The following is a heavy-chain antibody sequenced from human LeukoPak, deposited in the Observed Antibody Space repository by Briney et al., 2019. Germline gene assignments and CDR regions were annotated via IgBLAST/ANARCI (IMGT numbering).Heavy chain of an antibody. CDR2: IYSSGST. Sequence: PSETLSLTCTVSGGSISGYYLTWIRQPPGKGLEWIGYIYSSGSTKYNPSLKSRVTISVDTSKNQFSLKLSSVTAADTAVYYCARARGYYDAFDIWGQGTMVTVSS. J-gene: IGHJ3*02. CDR3: ARARGYYDAFDI. D-gene: IGHD1-26*01. V-gene: IGHV4-4*08. CDR1: GGSISGYY.